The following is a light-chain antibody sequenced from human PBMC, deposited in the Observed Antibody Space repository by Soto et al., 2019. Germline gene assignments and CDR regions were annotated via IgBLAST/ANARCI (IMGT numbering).Light chain of an antibody. CDR1: QTIKSY. CDR3: QQSYITPLT. CDR2: TAS. Sequence: DIQMTQSPSSLSASVGDRVTITCRASQTIKSYLNWYQVKLGKAPKLLIYTASSLQSGVPSRFSGRESGTEYTLTISSLQPEDFATYYCQQSYITPLTFGGGTRVEI. J-gene: IGKJ4*01. V-gene: IGKV1-39*01.